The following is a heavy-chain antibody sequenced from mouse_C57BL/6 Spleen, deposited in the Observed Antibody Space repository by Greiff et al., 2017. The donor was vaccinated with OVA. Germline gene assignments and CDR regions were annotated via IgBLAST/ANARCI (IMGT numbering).Heavy chain of an antibody. CDR1: GFTFSDYY. CDR3: ARDLIFDYYGSSYWYFDV. J-gene: IGHJ1*03. Sequence: EVKLVESEGGLVQPGSSMKLSCTASGFTFSDYYMAWVRQVPEKGLEWVANINYDGSSTYYLDSLKSRFIISRDNAKNILYLQMSSLKSEDTATYYCARDLIFDYYGSSYWYFDVWGTGTTVTVSS. D-gene: IGHD1-1*01. V-gene: IGHV5-16*01. CDR2: INYDGSST.